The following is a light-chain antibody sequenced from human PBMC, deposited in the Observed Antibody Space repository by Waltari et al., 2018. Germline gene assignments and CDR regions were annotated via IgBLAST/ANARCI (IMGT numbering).Light chain of an antibody. CDR1: QRVSRY. V-gene: IGKV3-20*01. CDR2: GAD. CDR3: QRHVSGGVT. J-gene: IGKJ1*01. Sequence: EIVLTQSPGTLSLSPGERATLSCRASQRVSRYLAWYQQKPGQAHRLLIYGADTRATGIPDRFSGSGSGTVVSLTISRLGPEDFAVYCCQRHVSGGVTFGQVTKVEIK.